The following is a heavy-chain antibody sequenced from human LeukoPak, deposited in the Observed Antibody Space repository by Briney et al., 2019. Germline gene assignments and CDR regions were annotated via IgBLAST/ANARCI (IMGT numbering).Heavy chain of an antibody. CDR3: ARDATTVTTYYYYYMDV. J-gene: IGHJ6*03. D-gene: IGHD4-11*01. V-gene: IGHV3-48*03. CDR2: ISSSGSTI. CDR1: GFTFSSYE. Sequence: GGSLRLSCAASGFTFSSYEMNWVRQAPGKGLEWVSYISSSGSTIYYADSVKGRFTISRDNAKNSLYLQMNSPRAEDTAVYYCARDATTVTTYYYYYMDVWGKGTTVTVSS.